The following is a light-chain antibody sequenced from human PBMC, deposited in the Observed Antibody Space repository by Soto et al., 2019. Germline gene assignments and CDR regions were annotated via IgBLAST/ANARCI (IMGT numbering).Light chain of an antibody. V-gene: IGKV1-9*01. CDR1: QDISRY. CDR3: QQLQRTPCT. Sequence: QLTQSPSSLSASVGDRVTITCRASQDISRYLAWYQQKAGKAPKLLIYGTSTLQSGVPSRFSAFGSGTEFTLTISSLQPEDFATYHCQQLQRTPCTFGAGTTVDV. J-gene: IGKJ3*01. CDR2: GTS.